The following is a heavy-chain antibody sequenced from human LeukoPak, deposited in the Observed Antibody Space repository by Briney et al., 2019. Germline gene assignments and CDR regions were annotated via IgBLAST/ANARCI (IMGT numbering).Heavy chain of an antibody. V-gene: IGHV4-34*01. CDR3: AWGDGSGYPFDP. J-gene: IGHJ5*02. D-gene: IGHD3-22*01. CDR1: GGSFSGYY. CDR2: INRSGST. Sequence: PSETLSLTCAVYGGSFSGYYWSWIRQPPGKGLEWIGEINRSGSTSYNPSLKSRVTMSVDTSKNQFSLKLTSVTAADTAVYYCAWGDGSGYPFDPWGQGTLVTVSS.